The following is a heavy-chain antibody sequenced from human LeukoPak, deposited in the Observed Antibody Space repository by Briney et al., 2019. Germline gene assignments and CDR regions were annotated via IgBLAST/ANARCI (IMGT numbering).Heavy chain of an antibody. V-gene: IGHV3-21*01. CDR3: ARERYGSGLDY. J-gene: IGHJ4*02. CDR1: GFTFSTCT. Sequence: PGGSLRLSCAASGFTFSTCTMNWVRQAPGKGLEGVSSVSSSSYIYYADSVKGRFTISRDNAKNSLYLQMNSLRAEDTAVYYCARERYGSGLDYWGQGTLVTVSS. CDR2: VSSSSYI. D-gene: IGHD5-24*01.